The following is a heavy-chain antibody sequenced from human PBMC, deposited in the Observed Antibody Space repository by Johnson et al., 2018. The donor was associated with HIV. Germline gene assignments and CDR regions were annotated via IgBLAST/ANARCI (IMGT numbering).Heavy chain of an antibody. V-gene: IGHV3-66*02. CDR2: MSSGDNP. Sequence: EVQLVESGGGLVQPGGSLRLSCATSGFSVSSNYMSWVRQAPGKGLEWVSVMSSGDNPHYPDSVKGRFTISRDNSKNTLYLQMKSLRTEDTAVYYCARGGGSWWGTEIDTFDIWGQGTMVTVSS. CDR3: ARGGGSWWGTEIDTFDI. D-gene: IGHD1/OR15-1a*01. CDR1: GFSVSSNY. J-gene: IGHJ3*02.